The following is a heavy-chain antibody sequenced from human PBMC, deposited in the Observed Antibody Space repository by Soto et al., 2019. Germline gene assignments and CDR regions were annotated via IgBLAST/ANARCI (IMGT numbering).Heavy chain of an antibody. D-gene: IGHD3-10*02. CDR1: ADTFTSYY. Sequence: GASVKVSCKAPADTFTSYYIHWVRQAPGHGLEWMGIINPSDGSTRFAQTFQGRVTMIRDTSTSTIYMELNSLRSEDTAVYYCARSYVQRRPLDYWGQGTLVTVSS. CDR3: ARSYVQRRPLDY. CDR2: INPSDGST. V-gene: IGHV1-46*01. J-gene: IGHJ4*02.